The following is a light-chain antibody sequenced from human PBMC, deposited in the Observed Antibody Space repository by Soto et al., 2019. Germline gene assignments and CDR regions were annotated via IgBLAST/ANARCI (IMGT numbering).Light chain of an antibody. Sequence: QAALTPPPAASGSPGQAVTSSFPPTSSDGGGYNYVSWYQQYPGKAPKHMIYDVSKRPSGVSDRFSGSKSGNTASLTVSGLQAEDEADYYCSSYASSSTLYLVFGGGTKLTVL. CDR1: SSDGGGYNY. J-gene: IGLJ3*02. V-gene: IGLV2-8*01. CDR2: DVS. CDR3: SSYASSSTLYLV.